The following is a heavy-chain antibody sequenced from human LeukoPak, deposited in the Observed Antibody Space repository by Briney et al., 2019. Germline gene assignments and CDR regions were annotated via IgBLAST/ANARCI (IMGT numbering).Heavy chain of an antibody. D-gene: IGHD4-17*01. J-gene: IGHJ4*02. Sequence: PSETLSLTCAVYGGSFSGYYWSWIRQPPGKGLECLGEINHSGSTNYNPSLKSRVTISVDTSKNQFSLKLSSVTAADTAVYYCAREVTTNHYYFDYWGQGTLVTVSS. CDR1: GGSFSGYY. CDR2: INHSGST. CDR3: AREVTTNHYYFDY. V-gene: IGHV4-34*01.